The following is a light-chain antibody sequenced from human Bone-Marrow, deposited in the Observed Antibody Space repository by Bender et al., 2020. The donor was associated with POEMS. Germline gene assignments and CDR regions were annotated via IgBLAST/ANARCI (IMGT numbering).Light chain of an antibody. V-gene: IGLV1-40*01. CDR2: GYN. CDR1: SSNTGSGYD. Sequence: QSVLTQPPSVSGAPGQRVTISCTGSSSNTGSGYDINWYQHLPGTAPKLLIYGYNNRPSGVPDRFSGSKSGTSASLAITGLQAEDEADYYCCSYAGRYTLMFGGGTKLTVL. J-gene: IGLJ3*02. CDR3: CSYAGRYTLM.